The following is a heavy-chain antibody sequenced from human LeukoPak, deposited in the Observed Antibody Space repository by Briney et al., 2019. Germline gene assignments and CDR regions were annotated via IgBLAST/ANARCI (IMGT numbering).Heavy chain of an antibody. J-gene: IGHJ6*03. CDR1: GFTFSDYE. D-gene: IGHD1-26*01. CDR2: ISYDGSNK. V-gene: IGHV3-30*04. Sequence: GGSLRLSCAASGFTFSDYEINWVSQAPGKGLEWVAVISYDGSNKYYADSVKGRFTISRDNSKNTLYLQMNSLRAEDTAVYYCAREGSSVRYYYMDVWGKGTTVTVSS. CDR3: AREGSSVRYYYMDV.